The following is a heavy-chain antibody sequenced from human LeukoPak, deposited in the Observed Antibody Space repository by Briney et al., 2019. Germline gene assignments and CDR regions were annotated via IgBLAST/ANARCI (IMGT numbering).Heavy chain of an antibody. CDR3: ARGTRPRGSTHYYMDV. Sequence: PSETLSLTCAVYGGSFSGYYWSWIRQPPGKGLEWFGKINHSGSTNYNTSLKSRVTISLDTSKNQLSLKLTSVTAADTAVYYCARGTRPRGSTHYYMDVWGKGNTVTVSS. V-gene: IGHV4-34*01. CDR1: GGSFSGYY. D-gene: IGHD2-2*01. J-gene: IGHJ6*03. CDR2: INHSGST.